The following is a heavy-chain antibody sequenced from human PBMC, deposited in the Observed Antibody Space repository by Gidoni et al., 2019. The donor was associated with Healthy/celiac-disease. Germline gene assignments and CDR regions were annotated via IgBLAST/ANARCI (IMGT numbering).Heavy chain of an antibody. CDR3: AREDGYSSSQNMDV. CDR1: GFTFSSYS. D-gene: IGHD6-13*01. CDR2: ISSSSSTI. J-gene: IGHJ6*03. V-gene: IGHV3-48*02. Sequence: EVQLVGSGGGLVQPGGSLRLSCAAPGFTFSSYSMNWVRQAPGKGLEWVSYISSSSSTIYYADSVKGRFTSSRDNAKNSLYLQLNSLRDEDTAVYYCAREDGYSSSQNMDVWGKGTTVTVSS.